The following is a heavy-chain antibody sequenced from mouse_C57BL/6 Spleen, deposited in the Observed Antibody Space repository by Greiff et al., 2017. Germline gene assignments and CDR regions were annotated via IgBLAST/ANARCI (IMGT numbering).Heavy chain of an antibody. V-gene: IGHV1-80*01. CDR2: IYPGDGDT. CDR3: ARGGELNYYAMDY. Sequence: QVQLKQSGAELVKPGASVKISCKASGYAFSSYWMNWVKQRPGKGLEWIGQIYPGDGDTNYNGKFKGKATLTADKSSSTAYMQLSSLTSEDSAVYFCARGGELNYYAMDYWGQGTSVTVSS. J-gene: IGHJ4*01. D-gene: IGHD2-13*01. CDR1: GYAFSSYW.